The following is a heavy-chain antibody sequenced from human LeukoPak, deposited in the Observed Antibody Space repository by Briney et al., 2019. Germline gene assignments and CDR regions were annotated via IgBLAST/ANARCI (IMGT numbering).Heavy chain of an antibody. J-gene: IGHJ6*03. CDR1: GYTFTSYY. Sequence: ASVKVSCKASGYTFTSYYMYWVRQAPGQGLEWMGIINPSGGSTSYAQKFQGRVTMTRDMSTSTVSMELSSLRSEDTAVYYCARDTGNYYYYYMDVWGKGTTVTVSS. D-gene: IGHD1-14*01. CDR3: ARDTGNYYYYYMDV. CDR2: INPSGGST. V-gene: IGHV1-46*01.